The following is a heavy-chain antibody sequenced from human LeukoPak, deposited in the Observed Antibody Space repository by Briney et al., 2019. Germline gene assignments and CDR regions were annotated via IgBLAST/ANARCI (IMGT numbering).Heavy chain of an antibody. CDR3: ARAMALQKDDAFDI. V-gene: IGHV1-69*05. Sequence: SVNVSCKASGGTFRSYVISWVRPAPGQRVEWVGGSIPIFGTANYAQKSQGRVTITTDESTSTAYMELSSQRYEDTAVYYCARAMALQKDDAFDICGQATMVTVSS. CDR1: GGTFRSYV. CDR2: SIPIFGTA. D-gene: IGHD4-11*01. J-gene: IGHJ3*02.